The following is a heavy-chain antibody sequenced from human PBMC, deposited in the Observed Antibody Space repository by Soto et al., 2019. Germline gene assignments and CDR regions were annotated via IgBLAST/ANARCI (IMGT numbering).Heavy chain of an antibody. D-gene: IGHD3-10*01. V-gene: IGHV2-70*01. J-gene: IGHJ4*02. Sequence: SGPTLVNPTQTLTLTCTFSGFSLSPSGMCVSWIRQPPGKALEWLALIDWDEDKYYSTSLKTRLTISKEISKNQVVLTMTNMDPVDTATYYCARTVYGSGSYYSDYRGLGILLTAPQ. CDR3: ARTVYGSGSYYSDY. CDR1: GFSLSPSGMC. CDR2: IDWDEDK.